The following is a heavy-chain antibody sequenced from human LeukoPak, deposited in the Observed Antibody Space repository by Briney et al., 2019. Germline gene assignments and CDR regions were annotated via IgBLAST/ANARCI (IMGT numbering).Heavy chain of an antibody. CDR1: GYSISSGFY. V-gene: IGHV4-38-2*02. CDR3: ARTYRRRGYSGYVMVHAFDI. Sequence: SETLSLTCSVSGYSISSGFYWGWIRQPPGKWLEWIGSIFHSGSTYYNPSLKSRVTISVDTSKKQFSLKLSSVTAADTAVYYCARTYRRRGYSGYVMVHAFDIWGQGTMVTVSS. J-gene: IGHJ3*02. CDR2: IFHSGST. D-gene: IGHD5-12*01.